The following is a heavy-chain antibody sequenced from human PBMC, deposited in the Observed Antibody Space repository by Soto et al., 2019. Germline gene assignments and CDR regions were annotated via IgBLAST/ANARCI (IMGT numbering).Heavy chain of an antibody. V-gene: IGHV4-34*01. CDR2: INHSGST. Sequence: SETLSLTYAVYGGSFSGYYWSWIRQPPGKGLEWIGEINHSGSTNYNPSLKSRVTISVDTSKNQFSLKLSSVTAADTAVYYCARVIPGPDGSGSYSDYWGQGTLVTVSS. D-gene: IGHD3-10*01. J-gene: IGHJ4*02. CDR1: GGSFSGYY. CDR3: ARVIPGPDGSGSYSDY.